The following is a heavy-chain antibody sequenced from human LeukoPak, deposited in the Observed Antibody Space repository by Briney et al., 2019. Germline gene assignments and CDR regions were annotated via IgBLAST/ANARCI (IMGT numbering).Heavy chain of an antibody. CDR2: ISSSSTNI. V-gene: IGHV3-21*01. D-gene: IGHD2-8*01. CDR3: ARDRPLCTNGVCYTRSYDY. CDR1: GFTFSSNS. J-gene: IGHJ4*02. Sequence: GGSLSLSGAASGFTFSSNSMNWVRQAQGKGLEWVSSISSSSTNISYAYSVKGPFTMSRDTTKNSLKLQMNSLRAEDTAVYYCARDRPLCTNGVCYTRSYDYWGQGTLVTVSS.